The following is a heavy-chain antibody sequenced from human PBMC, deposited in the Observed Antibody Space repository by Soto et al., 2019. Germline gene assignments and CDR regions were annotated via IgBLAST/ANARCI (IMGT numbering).Heavy chain of an antibody. CDR3: ARHEGYYGSPAAGLFDY. J-gene: IGHJ4*02. CDR2: IYPDDSDT. Sequence: GESLKISCKGSGYSFPKYYIGWVRQMPGKDLEWMAIIYPDDSDTRYSPSFQGQVTISADKSISTAYLQWSSLKASDTAMYYCARHEGYYGSPAAGLFDYWGQGTLVTVSS. CDR1: GYSFPKYY. V-gene: IGHV5-51*01. D-gene: IGHD3-10*01.